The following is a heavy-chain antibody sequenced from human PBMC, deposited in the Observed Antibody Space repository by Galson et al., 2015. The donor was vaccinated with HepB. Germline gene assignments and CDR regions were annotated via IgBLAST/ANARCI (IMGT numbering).Heavy chain of an antibody. CDR1: GYTFTSYY. CDR3: ARDSLTTADVFDI. D-gene: IGHD1-1*01. V-gene: IGHV1-46*03. CDR2: INPSGGST. Sequence: SVKVSCKASGYTFTSYYMHWVRQAPGQGLEWMGIINPSGGSTSYAQKFQGRVTMTRDTSTSTVYMELSSLGSEDTAVYYCARDSLTTADVFDIWGQGTILSVSS. J-gene: IGHJ3*02.